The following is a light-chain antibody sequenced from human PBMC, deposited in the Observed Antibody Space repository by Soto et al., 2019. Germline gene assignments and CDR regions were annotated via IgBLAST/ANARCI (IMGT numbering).Light chain of an antibody. CDR3: CSYAGSYTWV. CDR2: EGS. CDR1: SSDVGSYNL. J-gene: IGLJ3*02. V-gene: IGLV2-23*01. Sequence: QSVLTQPASVSGSPGQSITISCTGTSSDVGSYNLVSWYQQHPGKAPKLMIYEGSKRPSGVSNRFSGSKSGNTASLTISGLQAEDEADYYCCSYAGSYTWVLGGGTKLTVL.